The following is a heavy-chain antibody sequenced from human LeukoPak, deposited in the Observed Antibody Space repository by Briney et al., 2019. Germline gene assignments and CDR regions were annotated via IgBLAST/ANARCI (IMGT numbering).Heavy chain of an antibody. CDR1: GFTFSLYA. D-gene: IGHD6-13*01. CDR2: ISYDGSNK. V-gene: IGHV3-30-3*01. CDR3: ALLAAGNTNDY. Sequence: PGRSLRLSCAASGFTFSLYAMHWVRQAPGKGLEWVAVISYDGSNKYYADSVKGRFTISRDNSKNTLYLQMNSLRAEDTAVYYCALLAAGNTNDYWGQGTLVTVSS. J-gene: IGHJ4*02.